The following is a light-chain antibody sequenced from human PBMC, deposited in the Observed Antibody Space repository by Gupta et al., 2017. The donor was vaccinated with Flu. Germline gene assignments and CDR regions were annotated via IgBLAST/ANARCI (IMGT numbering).Light chain of an antibody. CDR3: QLEGSSPIT. CDR1: QSVGSSY. J-gene: IGKJ4*01. V-gene: IGKV3-20*01. Sequence: GTLSLSPGERATLSCKASQSVGSSYLAWYQHKPGQAPRLLIYGGSSRATGIPDRFSGSGSGTDFSLTISRLEPEDSALYYCQLEGSSPITFGGGTKVEIK. CDR2: GGS.